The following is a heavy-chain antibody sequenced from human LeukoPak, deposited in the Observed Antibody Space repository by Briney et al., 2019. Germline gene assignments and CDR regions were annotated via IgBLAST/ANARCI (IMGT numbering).Heavy chain of an antibody. J-gene: IGHJ6*03. CDR3: AKKRVPAALYYMDV. D-gene: IGHD2-2*01. CDR1: GFTFSSYG. CDR2: IRYDGSNK. V-gene: IGHV3-30*02. Sequence: GGSLRLSCAASGFTFSSYGMHWVRQAPGKGLEWVAFIRYDGSNKYYADSVKGRFTISRDNSKNTLYLQMNSLRAEDTAVYYCAKKRVPAALYYMDVWGKGTTVTVSS.